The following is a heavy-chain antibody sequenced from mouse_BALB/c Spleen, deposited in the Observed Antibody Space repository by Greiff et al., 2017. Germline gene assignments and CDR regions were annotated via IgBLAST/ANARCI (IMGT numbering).Heavy chain of an antibody. Sequence: EVQLVESGGGLVKPGGSLKLSCAASGFTFSSYTMSWVRQTPEKRLEWVATISSGGSYTYYSDSVKGRFTISRDNAKNTLYLQMSSLKSEDTAMYYCTSTVVERDWYFDVWGEGTTVTVSS. D-gene: IGHD1-1*01. CDR1: GFTFSSYT. V-gene: IGHV5-6-4*01. CDR2: ISSGGSYT. J-gene: IGHJ1*01. CDR3: TSTVVERDWYFDV.